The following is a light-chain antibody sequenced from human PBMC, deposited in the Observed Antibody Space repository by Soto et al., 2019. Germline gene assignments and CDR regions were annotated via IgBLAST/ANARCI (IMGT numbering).Light chain of an antibody. CDR1: QRFGSSN. CDR2: STS. J-gene: IGKJ1*01. V-gene: IGKV3-20*01. Sequence: EIVLTQYPGTLSLSPGERGTLSCRASQRFGSSNLAWYQQKSGQAPRLLIYSTSSRATGIPDRFSGSGSGTDFTLTISRLEPEDFAVYYCQQYGNSPWTFGQGTKVDIK. CDR3: QQYGNSPWT.